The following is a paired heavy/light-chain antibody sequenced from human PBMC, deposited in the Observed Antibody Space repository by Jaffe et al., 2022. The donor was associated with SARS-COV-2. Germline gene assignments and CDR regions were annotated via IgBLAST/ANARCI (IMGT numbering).Heavy chain of an antibody. CDR2: ISYSGTT. D-gene: IGHD5-12*01. Sequence: QVQLQESGPGLVKPSETLSLTCNVSGGSISNYYWNWIRQPPGKGLEWMGYISYSGTTNYNPSLKSRVTISVDASKNQFSLRLSSVTAADTAVYYCARGVPHGYNHFDSWGQGTLVTVSS. CDR1: GGSISNYY. V-gene: IGHV4-59*01. CDR3: ARGVPHGYNHFDS. J-gene: IGHJ4*02.
Light chain of an antibody. CDR2: KAS. V-gene: IGKV1-5*03. J-gene: IGKJ1*01. Sequence: DIQMTQSPSTLSASIGDRVTITCRASQSISNWLAWYQQKPGKAPSVLIYKASTLESGVPSRFSGSGSGTEFTLTISSLQPDDFATYFCHQYNTDPTFGQGTKVEIK. CDR1: QSISNW. CDR3: HQYNTDPT.